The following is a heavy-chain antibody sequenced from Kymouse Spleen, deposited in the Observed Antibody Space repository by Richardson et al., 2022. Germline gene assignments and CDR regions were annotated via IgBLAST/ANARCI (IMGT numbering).Heavy chain of an antibody. J-gene: IGHJ6*02. V-gene: IGHV3-73*02. CDR1: GFTFSGSA. Sequence: EVQLVESGGGLVQPGGSLKLSCAASGFTFSGSAMHWVRQASGKGLEWVGRIRSKANSYATAYAASVKGRFTISRDDSKNTAYLQMNSLKTEDTAVYYCTSDSNYPDYYYGMDVWGQGTTVTVSS. CDR3: TSDSNYPDYYYGMDV. D-gene: IGHD4-11,IGHD4-11*01. CDR2: IRSKANSYAT.